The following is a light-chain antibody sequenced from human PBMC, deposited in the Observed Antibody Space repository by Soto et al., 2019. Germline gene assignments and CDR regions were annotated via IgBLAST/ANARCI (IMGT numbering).Light chain of an antibody. CDR3: QQYGSSPRVT. CDR1: QSVSSNY. V-gene: IGKV3-20*01. CDR2: GAS. J-gene: IGKJ4*01. Sequence: EIVLTQSPGTLSLSPGERATLSCRASQSVSSNYLAWYQQKPGQAPRLLIYGASSRATGIPDRFSGSGSGTDFTLTISRLEPEDFAVYYCQQYGSSPRVTFGGGTNLEIK.